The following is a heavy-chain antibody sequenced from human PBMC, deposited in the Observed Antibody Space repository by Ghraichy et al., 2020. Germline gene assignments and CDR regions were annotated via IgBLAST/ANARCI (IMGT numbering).Heavy chain of an antibody. J-gene: IGHJ4*02. CDR2: INPDGSEK. V-gene: IGHV3-7*01. D-gene: IGHD6-19*01. Sequence: LSLTCAASKFIFSNYWMTWVRQAPGKGLEWVAFINPDGSEKYYVDSVKGRFTISRDNAKNSLYLHMNGLRAEDTALYYCVKGQWLDYWGQGTPVTVSS. CDR1: KFIFSNYW. CDR3: VKGQWLDY.